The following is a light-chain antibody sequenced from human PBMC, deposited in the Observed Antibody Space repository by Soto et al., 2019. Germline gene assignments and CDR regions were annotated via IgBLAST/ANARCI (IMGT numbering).Light chain of an antibody. V-gene: IGLV2-11*01. Sequence: QSPLTQPRSVSGSPGQSVTISCTGTSSDVGGYNYVSWYQQHPGKAPKLMIYDVSKRPSGVPDRFSGSKSGNTASLTISGLQAEDEADYYCCSYAGSYTPNWVFGGGTKLTVL. CDR1: SSDVGGYNY. CDR2: DVS. J-gene: IGLJ3*02. CDR3: CSYAGSYTPNWV.